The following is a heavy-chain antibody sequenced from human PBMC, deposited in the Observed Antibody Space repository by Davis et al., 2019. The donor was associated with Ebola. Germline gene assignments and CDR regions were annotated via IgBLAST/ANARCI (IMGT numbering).Heavy chain of an antibody. CDR1: GFTFTSDA. Sequence: GESLKISCAASGFTFTSDAMSWVRQAPGKGPEWVSIVSGSGDSTYYADSGKGRFTISRDNANNFLYLQMNSLRAEDTAFYYCIEDGGPGGAEFWGQGTPVTVSS. CDR3: IEDGGPGGAEF. D-gene: IGHD2-15*01. CDR2: VSGSGDST. V-gene: IGHV3-23*01. J-gene: IGHJ4*02.